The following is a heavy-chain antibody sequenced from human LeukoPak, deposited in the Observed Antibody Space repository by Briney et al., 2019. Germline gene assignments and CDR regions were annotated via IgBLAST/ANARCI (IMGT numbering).Heavy chain of an antibody. CDR2: INWNGDSR. CDR3: ARDSQQLVRGWFDP. Sequence: GGSLRLSCTAPGFKFDDYGMTWVRQAPGKGLEWVSDINWNGDSRGYAHSVRGRFTIYRDNAKNSLYLQMNSLRAEDTAVYYCARDSQQLVRGWFDPWGQGTLVTVSS. J-gene: IGHJ5*02. V-gene: IGHV3-20*04. CDR1: GFKFDDYG. D-gene: IGHD6-13*01.